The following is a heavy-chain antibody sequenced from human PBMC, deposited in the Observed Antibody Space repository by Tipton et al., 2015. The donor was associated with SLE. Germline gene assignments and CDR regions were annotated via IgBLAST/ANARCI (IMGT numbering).Heavy chain of an antibody. CDR2: ISDGSDYT. CDR1: GFSFSDYY. Sequence: SLRLSCAASGFSFSDYYMSWIRQAPGKGLEWISYISDGSDYTSYADSVKGRFTVSRDNAENSLFLQMNSLRDEDTAVYYCARDLRWPPSDAFDIWGQGTMVTVSS. J-gene: IGHJ3*02. CDR3: ARDLRWPPSDAFDI. D-gene: IGHD4-23*01. V-gene: IGHV3-11*06.